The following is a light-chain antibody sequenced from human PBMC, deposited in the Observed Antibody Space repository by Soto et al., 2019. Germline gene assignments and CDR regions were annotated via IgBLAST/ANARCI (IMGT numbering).Light chain of an antibody. CDR3: QQYNKYSWT. CDR2: DAS. Sequence: DIQMTQSPSTLSASVGDRVTITCRASQSVSSWLAWYQQKPGKAPKLLIYDASNLESGVPSRFSGSGSGTEFTLTISSLQPDDFAPYYCQQYNKYSWTFGQGTKVEVK. CDR1: QSVSSW. V-gene: IGKV1-5*01. J-gene: IGKJ1*01.